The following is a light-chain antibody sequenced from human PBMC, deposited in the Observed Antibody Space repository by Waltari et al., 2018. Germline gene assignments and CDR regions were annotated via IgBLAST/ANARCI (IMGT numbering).Light chain of an antibody. CDR3: QTGGHGTWV. Sequence: QLVLTQSPSASASLGASVKLTCTPSSGHTTNIIAWLQQKPEKGPRYLMKVNSDGSHNKGVEIPDRFSGSSSGAERYLTISSLQSEDEADYYCQTGGHGTWVFGGGTRLTVL. CDR2: VNSDGSH. V-gene: IGLV4-69*01. J-gene: IGLJ3*02. CDR1: SGHTTNI.